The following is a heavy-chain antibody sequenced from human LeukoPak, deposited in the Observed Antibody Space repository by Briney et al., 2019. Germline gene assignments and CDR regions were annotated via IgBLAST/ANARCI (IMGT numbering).Heavy chain of an antibody. CDR1: GVMVSSNSVA. V-gene: IGHV6-1*01. Sequence: SQTLSLTCAISGVMVSSNSVAWNWLRQSPSRGLEWLGRTYYTSKWNNDYAESVQSRIAVNPDTSKNQFSLYLNSVTLEDTAVYYCASQASRRFDPWGQGTLVTVSS. CDR3: ASQASRRFDP. J-gene: IGHJ5*02. CDR2: TYYTSKWNN.